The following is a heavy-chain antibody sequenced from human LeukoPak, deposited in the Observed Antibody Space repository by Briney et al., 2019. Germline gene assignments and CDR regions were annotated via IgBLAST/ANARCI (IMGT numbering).Heavy chain of an antibody. CDR2: ISGSGGST. Sequence: GGSLRLSCAASGFTFSSYAMSWVRQAPGKGLEWVSAISGSGGSTYYADSVKGRFTISRDNSKNTLYLQMNSLRVEDSAVYYCAKASWVSTADAVLWGQGTLVTVYS. J-gene: IGHJ4*02. D-gene: IGHD3-16*01. V-gene: IGHV3-23*01. CDR3: AKASWVSTADAVL. CDR1: GFTFSSYA.